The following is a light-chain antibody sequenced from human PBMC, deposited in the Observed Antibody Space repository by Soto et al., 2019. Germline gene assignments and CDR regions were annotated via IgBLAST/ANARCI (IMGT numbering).Light chain of an antibody. CDR1: SSDVGGYNS. CDR2: EVS. CDR3: AAWDDSLNGYV. V-gene: IGLV2-14*03. J-gene: IGLJ1*01. Sequence: QSALTQPASVSGSPGQSITISCTGASSDVGGYNSVSWYQQHPGKAPKLLIYEVSKRPSGVPDRFSGSKSGTSASLAISGLQSEDEADYYCAAWDDSLNGYVFGTGTKLTVL.